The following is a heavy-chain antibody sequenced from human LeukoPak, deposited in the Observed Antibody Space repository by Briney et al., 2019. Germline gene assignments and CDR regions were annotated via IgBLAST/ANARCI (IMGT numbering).Heavy chain of an antibody. Sequence: GGSLRLSCVASGFTFSTYALHWARQAPGKGLEWVAVISFDGNNKYYAASVKGRFTISRDNSKNTLYLQMSSLRAEDTAVYYCARDHGSSGWYETVDYWGQGTLVTVSS. CDR1: GFTFSTYA. J-gene: IGHJ4*02. CDR2: ISFDGNNK. CDR3: ARDHGSSGWYETVDY. D-gene: IGHD6-19*01. V-gene: IGHV3-30-3*01.